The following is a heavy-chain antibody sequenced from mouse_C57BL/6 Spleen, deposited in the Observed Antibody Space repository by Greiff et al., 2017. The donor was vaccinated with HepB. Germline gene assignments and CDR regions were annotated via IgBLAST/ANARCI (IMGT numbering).Heavy chain of an antibody. J-gene: IGHJ4*01. D-gene: IGHD1-1*01. V-gene: IGHV1-50*01. CDR1: GYTFTSYW. Sequence: QVQLQQPGAELVKPGASVKLSCKASGYTFTSYWMQWVKQRPGQGLEWIGEIDPSDSYTNYNQKFKGKATLTVDTSSSTAYMQLSSLTSEDSAVYYCARGDYGSAMDDWGQGTSVTVSS. CDR2: IDPSDSYT. CDR3: ARGDYGSAMDD.